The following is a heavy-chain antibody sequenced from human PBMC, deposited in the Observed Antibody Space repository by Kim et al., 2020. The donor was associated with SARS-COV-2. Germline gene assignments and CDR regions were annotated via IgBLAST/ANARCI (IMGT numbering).Heavy chain of an antibody. CDR2: IYHSGST. CDR3: ASTPGTPPMRVRRDY. J-gene: IGHJ4*02. Sequence: SETLSLTCTVSGYSISSGYYWGWIRQPPGKGLEWIGSIYHSGSTYYNPSLKSRVTISVDTSKNQFSLKLSSVTAADTAVYYCASTPGTPPMRVRRDYWGQGTLVTVSS. V-gene: IGHV4-38-2*02. CDR1: GYSISSGYY. D-gene: IGHD3-10*01.